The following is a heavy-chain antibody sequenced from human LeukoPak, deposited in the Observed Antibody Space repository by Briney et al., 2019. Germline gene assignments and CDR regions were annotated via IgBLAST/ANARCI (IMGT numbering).Heavy chain of an antibody. CDR3: ARRRYYDSTGYLD. V-gene: IGHV4-39*01. Sequence: WVRQAPGKGLEWIGDIYYRGSTYYNPSLKSRVSISIDTSNNQFSLTLNSVTAADTALYFCARRRYYDSTGYLDWGQGTLVTVSS. CDR2: IYYRGST. J-gene: IGHJ1*01. D-gene: IGHD3-22*01.